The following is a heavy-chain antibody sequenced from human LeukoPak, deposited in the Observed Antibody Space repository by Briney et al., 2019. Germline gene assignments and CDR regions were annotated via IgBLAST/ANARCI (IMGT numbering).Heavy chain of an antibody. J-gene: IGHJ4*02. CDR3: ANYDLWTTYYTFQY. CDR1: GFTFSSYA. Sequence: PGGSLRLSCAASGFTFSSYAMSWVRQAPGKGLEWVSSISTTGSTTYYADSVRGRFSISRDNSQNTLSLQMDSLTAADTAVYSCANYDLWTTYYTFQYWGQGTLVSVSS. V-gene: IGHV3-23*01. CDR2: ISTTGSTT. D-gene: IGHD3-3*01.